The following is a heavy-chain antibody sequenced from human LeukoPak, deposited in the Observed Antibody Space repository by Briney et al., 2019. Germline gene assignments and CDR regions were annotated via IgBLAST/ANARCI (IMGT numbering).Heavy chain of an antibody. CDR1: GFTFSSYG. CDR3: ADSRITIFGADY. Sequence: PGGSLRLSCAASGFTFSSYGMHWVRQAPGKGLEWVAFIRYDGSNKYYADSVKGRFTISRDSSKNTLYLQMNSLRAEDTAVYYCADSRITIFGADYWGQGTLVTVSS. V-gene: IGHV3-30*02. D-gene: IGHD3-3*01. J-gene: IGHJ4*02. CDR2: IRYDGSNK.